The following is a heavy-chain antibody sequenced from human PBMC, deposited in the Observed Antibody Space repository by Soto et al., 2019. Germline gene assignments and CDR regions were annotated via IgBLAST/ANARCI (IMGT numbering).Heavy chain of an antibody. CDR1: GDTFSTTG. Sequence: QVQLVQSGAEVRKPGSSLRVSCKSTGDTFSTTGISWVRQAPGQGLEWMGGIIPLFGTPKYARKFQGRVSITADESTNTVYMELNSLRPDDAAVYYCARASPVICGGDPCYRLDSSFDSWGPGSLVIVSS. J-gene: IGHJ5*01. D-gene: IGHD2-21*02. V-gene: IGHV1-69*01. CDR2: IIPLFGTP. CDR3: ARASPVICGGDPCYRLDSSFDS.